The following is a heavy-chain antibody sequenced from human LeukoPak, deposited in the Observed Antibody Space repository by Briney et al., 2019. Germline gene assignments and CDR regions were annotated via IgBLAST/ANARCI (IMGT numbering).Heavy chain of an antibody. CDR2: IKEDGSER. J-gene: IGHJ4*02. Sequence: GGSLRLSCEGSAFIFSGHWMNWVRQTPGKGLEWVASIKEDGSERQYVDSVKGRFSISRDNTKGSLFLQLNSLRAEDTAVYYCATQLDGYIRGPFDYWGQGTLVTVSS. CDR3: ATQLDGYIRGPFDY. V-gene: IGHV3-7*03. CDR1: AFIFSGHW. D-gene: IGHD5-24*01.